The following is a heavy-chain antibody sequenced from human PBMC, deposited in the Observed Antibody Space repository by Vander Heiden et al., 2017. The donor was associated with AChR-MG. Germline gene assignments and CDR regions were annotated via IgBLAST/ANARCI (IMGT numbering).Heavy chain of an antibody. CDR1: GGSISSYY. CDR3: ARAPLWFGETRFDY. CDR2: IYYSGST. V-gene: IGHV4-59*01. Sequence: QVQLQESGPGLVKPSETLSLTCTVSGGSISSYYCSWIRQPPGKGLEWIGYIYYSGSTNYNPSLKSRVTISVDTSKNQFSLKLSSVTAADTAVYYCARAPLWFGETRFDYWGQGTLVTVSS. J-gene: IGHJ4*02. D-gene: IGHD3-10*01.